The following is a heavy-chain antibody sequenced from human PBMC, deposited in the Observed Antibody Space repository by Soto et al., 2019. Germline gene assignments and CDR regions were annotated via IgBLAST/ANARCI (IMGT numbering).Heavy chain of an antibody. J-gene: IGHJ5*02. Sequence: QVQLQQWGAGLLKPSETLSLTCAVYGGSFSGNYWSWIRQSPGKGLEWIGEINHSGSTNFNPSLKSRVTLSEDTSKNQFYLNLTSVTAADTAVYYCARGGYDFWSGWFDPWGQGTLVTVSS. D-gene: IGHD3-3*01. V-gene: IGHV4-34*01. CDR2: INHSGST. CDR1: GGSFSGNY. CDR3: ARGGYDFWSGWFDP.